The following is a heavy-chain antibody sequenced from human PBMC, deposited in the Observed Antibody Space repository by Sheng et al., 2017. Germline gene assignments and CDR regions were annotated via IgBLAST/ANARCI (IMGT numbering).Heavy chain of an antibody. CDR3: ARLVYDFWSGSGYHAFDI. D-gene: IGHD3-3*01. Sequence: QVQLQESGPGLVKPSETLSLTCTVSGGSISSYYWSWIRQPPGKGLEWIGYIYYSGSTNYNPSLKSRVTISVDTSKNQFSLKLSSVTAADTAVYYCARLVYDFWSGSGYHAFDIWGQGTMVTVSS. CDR1: GGSISSYY. J-gene: IGHJ3*02. V-gene: IGHV4-59*01. CDR2: IYYSGST.